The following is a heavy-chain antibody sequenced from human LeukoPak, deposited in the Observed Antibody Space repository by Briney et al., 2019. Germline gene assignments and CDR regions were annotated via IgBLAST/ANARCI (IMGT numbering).Heavy chain of an antibody. J-gene: IGHJ6*03. D-gene: IGHD6-19*01. V-gene: IGHV3-7*01. CDR3: AREGSDWNYYYYMDV. Sequence: GGSLRLSCAASGFSFSSFSMNWVRQAPGKGLEWVANIKQDGTEKYYVDSVKGRFTISRDNAKNSLYLQMNSLRAEDTAVYYCAREGSDWNYYYYMDVWGKGTTVTISS. CDR1: GFSFSSFS. CDR2: IKQDGTEK.